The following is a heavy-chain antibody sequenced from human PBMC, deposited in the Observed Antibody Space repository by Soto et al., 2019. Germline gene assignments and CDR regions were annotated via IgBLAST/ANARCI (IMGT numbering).Heavy chain of an antibody. CDR3: ARPMTTVADFDF. V-gene: IGHV3-30-3*01. CDR1: GFTFSNFA. Sequence: QVQVVESGGGVVQPGRSLRLSCAASGFTFSNFAMHWVRQAPGKGLEWVALMSYDGGKKYNAHSVKGRCTITRDNSKNTQEQQMNILREDDTALYCCARPMTTVADFDFWGQGTMVTVSS. J-gene: IGHJ4*02. D-gene: IGHD4-17*01. CDR2: MSYDGGKK.